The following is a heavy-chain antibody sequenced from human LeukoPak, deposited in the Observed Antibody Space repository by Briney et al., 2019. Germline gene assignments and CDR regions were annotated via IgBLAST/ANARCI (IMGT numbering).Heavy chain of an antibody. Sequence: SVKVSCKASGGTFSSYAISWVRQAPGQGLEWMGRIIPILGIANYAQKFQGRVTITADKSTSTAYMELSSLRSEDTAVYYCARDLGEYYDSSGYWALDYWGQGTLVTVSS. CDR2: IIPILGIA. CDR3: ARDLGEYYDSSGYWALDY. J-gene: IGHJ4*02. CDR1: GGTFSSYA. V-gene: IGHV1-69*04. D-gene: IGHD3-22*01.